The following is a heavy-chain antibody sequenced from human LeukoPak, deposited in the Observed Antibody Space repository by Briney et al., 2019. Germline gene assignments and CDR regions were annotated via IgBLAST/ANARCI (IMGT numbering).Heavy chain of an antibody. CDR1: GFTFSSYA. CDR3: ARELRSDSY. CDR2: ISYDGSNK. V-gene: IGHV3-30*04. Sequence: GGSLRLSCAASGFTFSSYAMHWVRQAPGKGLEWVAVISYDGSNKYYADSVKGRFTISRDNSKNTLYLQMNSLRAEDTAVYYCARELRSDSYWGQGTLVTVSS. J-gene: IGHJ4*02.